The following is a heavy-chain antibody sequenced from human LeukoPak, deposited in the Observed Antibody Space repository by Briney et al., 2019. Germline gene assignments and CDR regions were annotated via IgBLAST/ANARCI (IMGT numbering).Heavy chain of an antibody. CDR2: IYHSGST. J-gene: IGHJ5*02. Sequence: SETLSLTCTVSGYSISSGYYWGWIRQPPGKGLEWIGSIYHSGSTYYNPSLKSRVTISVDTSKNQFSLKLSSVTAADTAVYYCARVLSCGGDCYPIWFDPWGQGTLVTVSS. CDR3: ARVLSCGGDCYPIWFDP. D-gene: IGHD2-21*01. CDR1: GYSISSGYY. V-gene: IGHV4-38-2*02.